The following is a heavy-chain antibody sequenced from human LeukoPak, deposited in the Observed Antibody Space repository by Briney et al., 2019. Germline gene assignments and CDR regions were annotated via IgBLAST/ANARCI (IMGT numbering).Heavy chain of an antibody. D-gene: IGHD3-10*01. CDR3: ARYYYGSGSHTFDY. CDR1: GGSIGSSSYY. V-gene: IGHV4-39*01. J-gene: IGHJ4*02. Sequence: KSSETLSLTCTVSGGSIGSSSYYWGWIRQPPGKGLEWIGSIYYSGSTYYNPSLKSRVTISVDTSKNQFSLKLSSVTAADTAVYYCARYYYGSGSHTFDYWGQGTLVTVSS. CDR2: IYYSGST.